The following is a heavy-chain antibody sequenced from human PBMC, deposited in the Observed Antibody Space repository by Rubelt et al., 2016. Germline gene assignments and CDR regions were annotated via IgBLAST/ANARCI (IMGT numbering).Heavy chain of an antibody. J-gene: IGHJ5*02. CDR2: INAGNGNT. CDR3: ARGYCSSANCLFNWFDP. V-gene: IGHV1-3*01. D-gene: IGHD2-2*01. Sequence: QVQLVQSGAEVKKPGSSVKVSCKASGYTFTSYAMHWVRQAPGQRLEWMGWINAGNGNTKYSQKFQGRVTMTTDTSTSTAYMERRSLRSDETAMYFCARGYCSSANCLFNWFDPWGQGTLVTVSS. CDR1: GYTFTSYA.